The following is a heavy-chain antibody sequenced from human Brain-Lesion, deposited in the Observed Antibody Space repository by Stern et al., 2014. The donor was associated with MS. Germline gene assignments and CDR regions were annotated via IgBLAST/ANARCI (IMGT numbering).Heavy chain of an antibody. D-gene: IGHD1-26*01. CDR3: ASNRGSGSFFDS. J-gene: IGHJ4*02. CDR2: MYHSGIT. Sequence: VQLVESGPGLVKPSGTLSLTCAVSGGSISSGNWWSWVRQSPGKRLEWIGAMYHSGITNYNPSLESRVSISIDKSKNQFSLKVYSLTAADTAVYYCASNRGSGSFFDSWGQGSLVTVSS. CDR1: GGSISSGNW. V-gene: IGHV4-4*02.